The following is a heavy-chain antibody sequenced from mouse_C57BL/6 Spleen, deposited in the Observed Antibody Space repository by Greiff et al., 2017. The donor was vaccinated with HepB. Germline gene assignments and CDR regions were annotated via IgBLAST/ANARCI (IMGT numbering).Heavy chain of an antibody. CDR3: AYGLGY. CDR2: INPNNGGT. D-gene: IGHD1-2*01. Sequence: EVQLQQSGPELVKPGASVKISCKASGYTFTDYYMNWVKQSHGKSLEWIGDINPNNGGTSYNQKFKGKATVTVDKSSSTAYMELRSLTSEDSAVYYCAYGLGYWGQGTTLTVSS. CDR1: GYTFTDYY. J-gene: IGHJ2*01. V-gene: IGHV1-26*01.